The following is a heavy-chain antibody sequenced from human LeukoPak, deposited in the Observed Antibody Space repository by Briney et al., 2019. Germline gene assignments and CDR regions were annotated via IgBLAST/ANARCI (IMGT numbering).Heavy chain of an antibody. J-gene: IGHJ5*02. Sequence: PSETLSLTCAVYGGSFSGYYWSWIRQPPGKGLEWIGEINHSGSTNYNPSLKSRVTISVDTSKNQFSLKLSSVTAADTAVYYCAHGYCSSTSCYENWFDPWGQGTLVTVSS. CDR2: INHSGST. D-gene: IGHD2-2*03. CDR3: AHGYCSSTSCYENWFDP. V-gene: IGHV4-34*01. CDR1: GGSFSGYY.